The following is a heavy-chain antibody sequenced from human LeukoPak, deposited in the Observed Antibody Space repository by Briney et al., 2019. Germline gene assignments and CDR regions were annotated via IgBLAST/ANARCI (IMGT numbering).Heavy chain of an antibody. Sequence: ASVKVSCKASGYTFTGYYMHWVRQAPGQGLEWMGWINPNSGGTNYAQKFQSRVTMTRDTSISTAYMELSRLRSDDTAVYYCARDQVGRSPTVVGYWGQGTLVTVSS. D-gene: IGHD3/OR15-3a*01. CDR1: GYTFTGYY. J-gene: IGHJ4*02. V-gene: IGHV1-2*02. CDR2: INPNSGGT. CDR3: ARDQVGRSPTVVGY.